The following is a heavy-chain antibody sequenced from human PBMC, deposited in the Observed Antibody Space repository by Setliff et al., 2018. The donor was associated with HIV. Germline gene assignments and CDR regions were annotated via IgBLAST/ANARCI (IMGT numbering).Heavy chain of an antibody. CDR2: INPNSGGT. Sequence: ASVKVSCKASGYTFTGYYMHWVRQAPGQGLEWMGWINPNSGGTNYAQKFQGRVTMTRDTSISTAYMELSRLRSDDTAVYYCARLVDSAAVPQDYFDYWGQGTLVTVSS. D-gene: IGHD6-6*01. CDR3: ARLVDSAAVPQDYFDY. J-gene: IGHJ4*02. V-gene: IGHV1-2*02. CDR1: GYTFTGYY.